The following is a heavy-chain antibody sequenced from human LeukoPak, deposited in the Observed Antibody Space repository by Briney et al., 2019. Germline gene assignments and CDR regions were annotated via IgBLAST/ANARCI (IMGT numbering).Heavy chain of an antibody. J-gene: IGHJ2*01. CDR3: ARNYVDVGSVWFGHGDNFDI. CDR1: GDTFSSYA. D-gene: IGHD3-10*01. CDR2: IIPIFGTA. Sequence: GASVKVSCKASGDTFSSYAISWVRQAPGQGLEWMGGIIPIFGTANYAQKFQGRVTISADESTSTAYMELGSLTSEDTAVYYCARNYVDVGSVWFGHGDNFDIWGRGTLVTVSS. V-gene: IGHV1-69*13.